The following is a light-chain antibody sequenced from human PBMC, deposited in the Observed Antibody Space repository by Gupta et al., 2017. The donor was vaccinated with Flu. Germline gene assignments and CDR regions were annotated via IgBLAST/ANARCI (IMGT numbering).Light chain of an antibody. CDR1: QDITYY. J-gene: IGKJ5*01. Sequence: PSSLSASVVDRVTITCQASQDITYYLNWYQQKPGRAPRLLIYDASTLETGVPSRFSGSGSGTEFTFTISSLQPEDIATYHCQQYDNLPLSFGQGTRLEIK. CDR2: DAS. CDR3: QQYDNLPLS. V-gene: IGKV1-33*01.